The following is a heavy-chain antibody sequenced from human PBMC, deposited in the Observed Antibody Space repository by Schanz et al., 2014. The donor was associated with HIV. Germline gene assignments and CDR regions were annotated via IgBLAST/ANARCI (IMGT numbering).Heavy chain of an antibody. D-gene: IGHD4-17*01. CDR1: GFTFDDYA. CDR2: ISFDGGEK. J-gene: IGHJ6*02. CDR3: AKGARAHKVTTGVDV. V-gene: IGHV3-30*18. Sequence: VQLVESGGGLLQPCRSLRLSCAASGFTFDDYAMHWVRQAPGKGLEWVAVISFDGGEKHYADSAKGRFTISRDNSKNTLYLQMNSLRAEDTAVYYCAKGARAHKVTTGVDVWGPGTTVTVSS.